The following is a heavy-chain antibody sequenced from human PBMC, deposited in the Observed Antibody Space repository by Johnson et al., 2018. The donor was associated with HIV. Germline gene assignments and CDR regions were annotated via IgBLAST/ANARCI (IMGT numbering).Heavy chain of an antibody. V-gene: IGHV3-13*01. CDR2: IGTAGDT. J-gene: IGHJ3*02. Sequence: EVQLVESGGGLVQPGGSLRLSCAASGFTFSSYDMHWVRQGTGNGLEWVSAIGTAGDTYYPGSVKGRFTISRENAKNSLYLQMNSLRAGDTAVYYCARESPGYAFDIWGQGTMVTVSS. CDR1: GFTFSSYD. D-gene: IGHD1-1*01. CDR3: ARESPGYAFDI.